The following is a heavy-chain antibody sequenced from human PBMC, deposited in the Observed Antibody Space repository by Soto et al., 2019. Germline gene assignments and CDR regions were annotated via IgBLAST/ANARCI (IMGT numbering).Heavy chain of an antibody. J-gene: IGHJ4*02. D-gene: IGHD6-19*01. Sequence: EVQLLQSGGGLVQPGGSLRLSCAASGLTFRSCAMSWVRQAPGMGLEWVSTISGGGGGTYYADSVKGRFTISRDNSKNTLYLQMNSLRAEDTAVYYCARDREGWRYYFDYWGQGTLVTVSS. CDR1: GLTFRSCA. CDR3: ARDREGWRYYFDY. CDR2: ISGGGGGT. V-gene: IGHV3-23*01.